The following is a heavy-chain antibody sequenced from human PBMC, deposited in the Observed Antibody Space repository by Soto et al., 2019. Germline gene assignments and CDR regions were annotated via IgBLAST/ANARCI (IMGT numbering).Heavy chain of an antibody. CDR3: ARGVSLYWYFDL. CDR2: INAGNGNT. J-gene: IGHJ2*01. CDR1: GYTFTSYA. Sequence: QVQLVQSGAEVKKPGASVKVSCKASGYTFTSYAMHWVRQAPGQRLEWMGWINAGNGNTKYSQKFQGRVTITRDTSASTAYMEVSSLRSEDTAVYYCARGVSLYWYFDLWGRGTLVTVSS. V-gene: IGHV1-3*01.